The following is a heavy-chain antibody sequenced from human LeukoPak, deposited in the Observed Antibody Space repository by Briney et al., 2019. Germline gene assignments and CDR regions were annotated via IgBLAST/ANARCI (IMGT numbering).Heavy chain of an antibody. CDR1: GGSFSGYY. J-gene: IGHJ4*02. CDR2: INRSGST. Sequence: SETLSLTCAVYGGSFSGYYWSWIRQPPGKGLEWIGEINRSGSTNYNPPLKSRVTISVDTSKNQFSLKLSSVTAADTAVYYCARGSGGVAVAGTDFDYWGQGTLVTVSS. V-gene: IGHV4-34*01. CDR3: ARGSGGVAVAGTDFDY. D-gene: IGHD6-19*01.